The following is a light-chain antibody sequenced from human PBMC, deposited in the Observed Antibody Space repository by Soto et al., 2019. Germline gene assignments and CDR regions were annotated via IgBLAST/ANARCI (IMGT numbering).Light chain of an antibody. J-gene: IGLJ3*02. CDR3: QSFDSSLTVWV. CDR2: ASN. Sequence: QSVLTQPPSVSGALGQRVTISCTGSSSNIGAGYDVQWYQQLPGTVPKLLIYASNNRPSGVPDRFSGSKSDTSASLAITGLQAEDEADYYCQSFDSSLTVWVFGGGTKVTVL. CDR1: SSNIGAGYD. V-gene: IGLV1-40*01.